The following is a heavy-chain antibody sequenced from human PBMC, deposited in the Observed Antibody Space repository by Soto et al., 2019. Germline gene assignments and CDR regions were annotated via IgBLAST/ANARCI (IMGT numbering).Heavy chain of an antibody. CDR2: INAGNGNT. CDR1: GYTFTNYA. J-gene: IGHJ2*01. V-gene: IGHV1-3*01. D-gene: IGHD1-26*01. Sequence: QVQLVQSGAEVKKPGASVKVSCKASGYTFTNYAMHWVRQPPGQRLEWMGWINAGNGNTKYSQKFQGRVTITRDTSASTAYMELSSLRSEDTAVYYCARGGSLYWYFDLWGRGTLVTVSS. CDR3: ARGGSLYWYFDL.